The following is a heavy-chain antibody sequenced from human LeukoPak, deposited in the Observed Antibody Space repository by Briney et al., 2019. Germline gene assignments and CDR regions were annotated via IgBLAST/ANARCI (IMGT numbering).Heavy chain of an antibody. D-gene: IGHD6-19*01. V-gene: IGHV4-39*07. CDR1: GGSISSSSYY. CDR2: IYYSGST. CDR3: ARDRYSSGWYKGNYYYYYMDV. J-gene: IGHJ6*03. Sequence: SETLSLTCTVSGGSISSSSYYWGWIPQPPGKGLEWIGSIYYSGSTYYNPSLKSRVTISVDTSKNQFSLKLSSVTAADTAVYYCARDRYSSGWYKGNYYYYYMDVWGKGTTVTVSS.